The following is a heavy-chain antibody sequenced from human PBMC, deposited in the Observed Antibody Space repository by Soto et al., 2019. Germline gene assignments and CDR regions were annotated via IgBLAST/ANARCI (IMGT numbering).Heavy chain of an antibody. D-gene: IGHD1-1*01. CDR1: GFTFSDYY. CDR2: ISSSSSYT. Sequence: QVQLVESGEGLVKPGGSLRLSCAASGFTFSDYYMSWIRQTPGKGLECVSYISSSSSYTNYADSVKGRFTISRDNAKNSLYLQLDSLRAEDTAVYYCARNDVPWGNVNYWGQGTLVTVSS. J-gene: IGHJ4*02. CDR3: ARNDVPWGNVNY. V-gene: IGHV3-11*05.